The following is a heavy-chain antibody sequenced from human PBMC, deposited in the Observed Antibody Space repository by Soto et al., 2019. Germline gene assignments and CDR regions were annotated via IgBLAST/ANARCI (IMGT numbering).Heavy chain of an antibody. CDR1: GYTFTSYG. D-gene: IGHD3-3*01. J-gene: IGHJ3*02. CDR2: ISAYNGNT. CDR3: ARAGDCLIGYSRSYDAFDS. V-gene: IGHV1-18*01. Sequence: ASVKVSCKASGYTFTSYGISWVRQAPGQGLEWMGWISAYNGNTNYAQKLQGRVTMTTDTSTSTAYMELRSLRSDDTAVYYCARAGDCLIGYSRSYDAFDSWGQGTMVTLSS.